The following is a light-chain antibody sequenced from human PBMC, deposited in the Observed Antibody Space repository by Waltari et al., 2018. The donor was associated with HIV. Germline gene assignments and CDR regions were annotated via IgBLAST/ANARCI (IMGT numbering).Light chain of an antibody. Sequence: QSALTQPASLSGSPGQSITITCSGTGSDTGLYDLVSWYRQEQGKAPRLLIYGVSNRPSEISRRFSGSKARTTASLTFSALQADDEGDYYCSAYTMSGSLVFGGGTKLTVL. CDR2: GVS. V-gene: IGLV2-14*01. CDR1: GSDTGLYDL. CDR3: SAYTMSGSLV. J-gene: IGLJ2*01.